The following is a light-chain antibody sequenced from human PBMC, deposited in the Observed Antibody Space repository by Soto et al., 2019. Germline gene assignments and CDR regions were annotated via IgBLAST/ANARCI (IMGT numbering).Light chain of an antibody. Sequence: EMVMTQSPATLSVSPGEGVTLSCRVNQSVGHSLAWYQQKPGQPPRILIYGASTRVTGVPPRFSGSGSGTEFTLTITSLQSEDFALYYCQRYNDWPEYTFGQGTRLEIK. CDR1: QSVGHS. J-gene: IGKJ2*01. CDR3: QRYNDWPEYT. V-gene: IGKV3-15*01. CDR2: GAS.